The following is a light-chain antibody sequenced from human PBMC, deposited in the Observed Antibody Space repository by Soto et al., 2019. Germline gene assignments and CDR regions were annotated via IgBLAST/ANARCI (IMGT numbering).Light chain of an antibody. CDR1: QDISNS. J-gene: IGKJ2*01. CDR2: DAD. V-gene: IGKV1-33*01. CDR3: QQYENLPYT. Sequence: DIQMTQSPSSLSASVGDRVTITCQASQDISNSLNWYQQKPGKAPKLLIYDADNLETGVPSRFSGRGSGTDFTFTISILQPEDIATYYCQQYENLPYTFGQVTKLEIK.